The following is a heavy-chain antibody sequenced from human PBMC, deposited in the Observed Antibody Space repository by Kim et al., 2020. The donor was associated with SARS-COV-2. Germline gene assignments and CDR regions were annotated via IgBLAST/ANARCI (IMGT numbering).Heavy chain of an antibody. Sequence: GESLKISCKGSGYSFTSYWIGWVRQMPGKGLEWMGIIYPGDSDTRYSPSFQGQVTISADKSISTAYLQWSSLKASDTAMYYCARYPATYYYGSGRSFYFDYWGQGTLVTVSS. V-gene: IGHV5-51*01. J-gene: IGHJ4*02. CDR2: IYPGDSDT. CDR3: ARYPATYYYGSGRSFYFDY. D-gene: IGHD3-10*01. CDR1: GYSFTSYW.